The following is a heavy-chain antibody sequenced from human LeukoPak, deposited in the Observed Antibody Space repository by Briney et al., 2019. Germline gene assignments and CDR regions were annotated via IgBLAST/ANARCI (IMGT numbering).Heavy chain of an antibody. J-gene: IGHJ4*02. CDR1: GFTFSSYA. CDR2: ISYDGSNK. CDR3: ARARFMGTAPDY. D-gene: IGHD2-21*02. Sequence: GGSLRLSCAASGFTFSSYAMHWVRQAPGKGLEWVAVISYDGSNKYYADSVKGRFTISRDNSKNTLYLQMNSLRAEDTAVYYCARARFMGTAPDYWGQGTLVTVSS. V-gene: IGHV3-30-3*01.